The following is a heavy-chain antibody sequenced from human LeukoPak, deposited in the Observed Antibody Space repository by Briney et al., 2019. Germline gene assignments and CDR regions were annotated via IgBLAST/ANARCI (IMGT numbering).Heavy chain of an antibody. D-gene: IGHD5-18*01. CDR1: GGSFSGYY. Sequence: SETLSLTCAVYGGSFSGYYWSWIRQPPGKGLEWIGEINHSGSTNYNPSLESRVTISVDTSKNQFSLKLSSVTAADTAVYYCARILGYSYGYRYYFDYWGQGTLVTVSS. V-gene: IGHV4-34*01. CDR2: INHSGST. CDR3: ARILGYSYGYRYYFDY. J-gene: IGHJ4*02.